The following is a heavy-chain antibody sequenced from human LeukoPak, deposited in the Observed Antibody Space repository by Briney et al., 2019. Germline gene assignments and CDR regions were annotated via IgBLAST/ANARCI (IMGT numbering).Heavy chain of an antibody. CDR2: ISYDGSNK. V-gene: IGHV3-30*04. CDR3: ARDRLASRGFDP. J-gene: IGHJ5*02. Sequence: GGSLRLSCAASGFTFSIYAMHWVRQAPGKGLEWVAVISYDGSNKYYADSVKGRFTISRDNSKKTLFLQMNSLRAEDTAVYYCARDRLASRGFDPWGQGTLVTVSS. D-gene: IGHD3-16*01. CDR1: GFTFSIYA.